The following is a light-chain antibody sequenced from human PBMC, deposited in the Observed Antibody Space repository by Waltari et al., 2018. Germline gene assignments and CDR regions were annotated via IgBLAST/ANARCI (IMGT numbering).Light chain of an antibody. V-gene: IGKV2D-29*01. CDR1: QSLLDSNGKAY. Sequence: EIVMTQTPLSLSVTPGQTASIFCKSSQSLLDSNGKAYLYWYLQKPGRPPQLLIYEVSNRFPGVPDRFSGSGSGTDFALKISRVEAEDVGVYYCMQSIELPRTFGQGTKVEIK. J-gene: IGKJ1*01. CDR3: MQSIELPRT. CDR2: EVS.